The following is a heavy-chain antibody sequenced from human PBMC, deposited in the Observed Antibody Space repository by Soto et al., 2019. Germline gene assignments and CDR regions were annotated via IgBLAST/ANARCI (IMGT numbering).Heavy chain of an antibody. J-gene: IGHJ4*02. CDR1: GFTFRSNW. D-gene: IGHD5-12*01. CDR3: ATSGGGWLQPQV. Sequence: GGSLRLSCAASGFTFRSNWMSWVRQAPGKGLEWVANIKQDGSEKYYVDSVKGRFTISRDNAKNSLYLQMNSLRAEDTAVYYCATSGGGWLQPQVWGQGPLVTVSS. V-gene: IGHV3-7*03. CDR2: IKQDGSEK.